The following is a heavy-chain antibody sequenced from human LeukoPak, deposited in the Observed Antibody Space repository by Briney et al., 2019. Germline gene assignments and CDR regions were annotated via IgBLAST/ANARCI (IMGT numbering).Heavy chain of an antibody. CDR3: AKDREEYSGYATFDY. CDR1: GFTFSSYA. CDR2: ISGSGGST. Sequence: GGSLRLSCAASGFTFSSYAMSWVRQPPGKGLEWVSAISGSGGSTYYADSVKDRFTISRDNSKNTLYLQMNSLRAEDTAVYYCAKDREEYSGYATFDYWGQGTLVTVSS. V-gene: IGHV3-23*01. D-gene: IGHD5-12*01. J-gene: IGHJ4*02.